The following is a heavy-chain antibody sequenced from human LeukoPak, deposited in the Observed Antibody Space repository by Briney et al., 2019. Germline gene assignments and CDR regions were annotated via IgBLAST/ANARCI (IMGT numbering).Heavy chain of an antibody. CDR1: GGSISSYY. Sequence: PSETLSLTCTVSGGSISSYYWSWIRQPPGKGLEWIGYIYYSGSTNYNPSLKSRVTISVDTSKNQFSLKLSSVTAADTAVYYCASFDILTGYYNGYYFDYWGQGTLVTVSS. CDR3: ASFDILTGYYNGYYFDY. J-gene: IGHJ4*02. D-gene: IGHD3-9*01. CDR2: IYYSGST. V-gene: IGHV4-59*01.